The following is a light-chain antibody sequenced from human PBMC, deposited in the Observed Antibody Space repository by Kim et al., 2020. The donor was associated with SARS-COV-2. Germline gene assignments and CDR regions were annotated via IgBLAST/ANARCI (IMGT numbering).Light chain of an antibody. J-gene: IGLJ2*01. CDR1: KLGDKY. V-gene: IGLV3-1*01. CDR2: QDS. CDR3: QAWDSSTGVV. Sequence: SYELTQPPSVSVSPGQTASITCSGDKLGDKYSCWYQQKPGQSPVLVIYQDSKRPSGIPERFSGSNSGNTATLTISGTQAMDEADYYCQAWDSSTGVVFGGGTQRT.